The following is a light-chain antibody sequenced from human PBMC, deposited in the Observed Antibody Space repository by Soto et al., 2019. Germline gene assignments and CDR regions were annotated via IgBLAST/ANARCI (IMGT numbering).Light chain of an antibody. CDR3: AAWDDSLSGRS. CDR2: RNN. V-gene: IGLV1-47*01. Sequence: QSVLTQPPSASGTPGQRVTISCSGTSSNIGSNYLYWYQQLPGTAPKLLIYRNNQRPSGVPDRFSGYKSGTSASLAISGLRSEDEAGYYCAAWDDSLSGRSFGTGTKVTVL. J-gene: IGLJ1*01. CDR1: SSNIGSNY.